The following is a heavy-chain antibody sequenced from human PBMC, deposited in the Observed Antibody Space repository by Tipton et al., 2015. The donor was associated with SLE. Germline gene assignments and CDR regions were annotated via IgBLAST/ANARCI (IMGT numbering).Heavy chain of an antibody. D-gene: IGHD2-8*02. CDR3: ARDVGGYNTGWFPYYFDY. J-gene: IGHJ4*02. V-gene: IGHV4-39*07. CDR2: VYYTGNT. CDR1: GFTFSSSAM. Sequence: GSLRLSCAASGFTFSSSAMSWVRQAPGKGLEWVGTVYYTGNTFYNPSLKSRVTISVDTSKNQFSLNLSSVTAADTAVYYCARDVGGYNTGWFPYYFDYWGQGTLVTVSS.